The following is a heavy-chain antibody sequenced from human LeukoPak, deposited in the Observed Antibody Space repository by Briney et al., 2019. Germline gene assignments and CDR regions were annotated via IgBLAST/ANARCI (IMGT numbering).Heavy chain of an antibody. CDR1: GFTFSNAW. Sequence: GGSLRLSCAASGFTFSNAWMSWVRQAPGKGLEWVAVISYDGSNKYYADSVKGRFTISRDNSKNTLYLQMNSLRAEDTAVYYCARDFRWTGGYFDYWGQGTLVTVSS. D-gene: IGHD1-14*01. CDR3: ARDFRWTGGYFDY. J-gene: IGHJ4*02. V-gene: IGHV3-30-3*01. CDR2: ISYDGSNK.